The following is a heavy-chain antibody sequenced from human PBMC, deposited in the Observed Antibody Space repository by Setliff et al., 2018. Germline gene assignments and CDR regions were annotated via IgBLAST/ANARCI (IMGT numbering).Heavy chain of an antibody. CDR3: ARALLPIQIVGTFDI. CDR2: IYPGDSDT. CDR1: GYSFTKYW. Sequence: PGESLKISCKGSGYSFTKYWIGWVRQMPGKGLEWMGIIYPGDSDTRYSPSFQGQVSISADKSIGTAYLQWSSLKASDTAMYYCARALLPIQIVGTFDIWGQGTMVTVSS. D-gene: IGHD2-15*01. J-gene: IGHJ3*02. V-gene: IGHV5-51*01.